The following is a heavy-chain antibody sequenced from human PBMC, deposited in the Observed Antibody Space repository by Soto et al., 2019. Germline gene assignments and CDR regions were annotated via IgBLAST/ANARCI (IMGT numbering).Heavy chain of an antibody. CDR1: GGSVSSGDYY. CDR3: ARLVIDIVLMVPGYFDY. CDR2: IYYSGST. J-gene: IGHJ4*02. Sequence: PSETLSLTCNVSGGSVSSGDYYWSWIRQPPGKGLEWIGYIYYSGSTYYNPSLKSRVTISVDTSKNQFSLKLSSVTAADTAVYYCARLVIDIVLMVPGYFDYWGQGTLVTVSS. D-gene: IGHD2-8*01. V-gene: IGHV4-30-4*01.